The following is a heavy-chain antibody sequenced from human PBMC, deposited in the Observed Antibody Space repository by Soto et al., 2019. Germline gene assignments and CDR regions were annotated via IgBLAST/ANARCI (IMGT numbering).Heavy chain of an antibody. D-gene: IGHD3-22*01. CDR1: GFTLSNYA. CDR3: ARAGGGYLDY. V-gene: IGHV3-30*04. Sequence: QVQLVESGGGVVQPGRSLKLSCVASGFTLSNYALHWVRQAPGKGPEWMAFISNDGSKKLYADSVKGRFTISRDNSKNTLYLEMNSLRPEDTAVFYCARAGGGYLDYWGQGTLVTVSS. J-gene: IGHJ4*02. CDR2: ISNDGSKK.